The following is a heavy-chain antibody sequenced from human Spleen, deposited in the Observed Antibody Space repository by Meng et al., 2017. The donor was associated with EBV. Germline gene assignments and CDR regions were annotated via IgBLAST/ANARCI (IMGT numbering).Heavy chain of an antibody. CDR1: GGTYA. J-gene: IGHJ4*02. CDR2: IIPIFGTT. Sequence: VQLVKFVSGVKKLWSLVKGSCKAAGGTYAFTWGRQAHGQGLEWMGGIIPIFGTTNYAQKFQGRVTITADESTSTTYMALGSLRSEDTAVYYCARGLLLGSFIGAFDSWGQGTLVTVSS. V-gene: IGHV1-69*01. CDR3: ARGLLLGSFIGAFDS. D-gene: IGHD3-10*01.